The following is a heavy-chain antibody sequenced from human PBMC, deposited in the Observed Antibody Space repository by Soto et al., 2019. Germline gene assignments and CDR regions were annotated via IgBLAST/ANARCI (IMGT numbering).Heavy chain of an antibody. J-gene: IGHJ4*02. D-gene: IGHD6-19*01. CDR1: GFTFSDHH. Sequence: EVQLVESGGGLVQPGGSLRLSCAASGFTFSDHHMDWVRQAPGKGLEWVGRSRNKANSYTTEYAASVEGRFTISRDDSTNSVYLQMNSRKTEDTAVYYCARYRSAWYVAYWGQGTLVTVSS. CDR3: ARYRSAWYVAY. V-gene: IGHV3-72*01. CDR2: SRNKANSYTT.